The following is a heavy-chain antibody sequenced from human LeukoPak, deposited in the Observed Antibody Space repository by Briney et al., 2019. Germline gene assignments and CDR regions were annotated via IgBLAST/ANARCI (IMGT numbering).Heavy chain of an antibody. CDR1: GGTFSSYA. D-gene: IGHD2-2*01. V-gene: IGHV1-69*13. J-gene: IGHJ5*02. CDR3: ARGFTPAASWFDP. Sequence: SVKVSCTASGGTFSSYAISWVRQAPGQGLEWMGGIIPIFGTANYAQKFQGRVTITADESTSTAYMELSSLRSEDTAVHYCARGFTPAASWFDPWGQGTLVTVSS. CDR2: IIPIFGTA.